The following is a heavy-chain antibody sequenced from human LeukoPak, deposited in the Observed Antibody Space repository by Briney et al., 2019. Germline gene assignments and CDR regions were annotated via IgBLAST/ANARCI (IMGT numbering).Heavy chain of an antibody. D-gene: IGHD5-18*01. CDR3: ARDVHSYGYNPIGYYYYYMDV. CDR2: INGRGSTI. V-gene: IGHV3-48*03. Sequence: GGSLRLSCAASGFTFSSCEMNWVRQAPGKGLEWVSYINGRGSTIHYADSVKGRFTISRDNAKNSLYLQMNSLRAEDTAVFYCARDVHSYGYNPIGYYYYYMDVWGKGTTVTVSS. CDR1: GFTFSSCE. J-gene: IGHJ6*03.